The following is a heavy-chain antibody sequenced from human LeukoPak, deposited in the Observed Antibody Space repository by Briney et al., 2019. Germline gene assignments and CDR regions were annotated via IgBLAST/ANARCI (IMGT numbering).Heavy chain of an antibody. CDR1: GWSINRFY. D-gene: IGHD3-3*01. V-gene: IGHV4-59*01. J-gene: IGHJ5*02. CDR3: ARDSVTIFAFDP. CDR2: IYYSGST. Sequence: ETLSLTFPGSGWSINRFYWGWIRQAPRKGTEWIGYIYYSGSTNYNPSLKSRVTISVDTSKNQFSLKLSSVTAADTAVYYCARDSVTIFAFDPWGQGTLVTVSS.